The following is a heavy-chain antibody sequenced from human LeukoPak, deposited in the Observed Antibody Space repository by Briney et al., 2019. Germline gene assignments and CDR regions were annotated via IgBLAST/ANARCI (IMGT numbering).Heavy chain of an antibody. J-gene: IGHJ5*02. D-gene: IGHD6-13*01. CDR3: ARVLPTRKAAATNWFDP. CDR2: IYHSGST. V-gene: IGHV4-30-2*01. CDR1: GGSISSGGYS. Sequence: SETLSLTCAVSGGSISSGGYSWSWIRQPPGKGLEWIGYIYHSGSTYYNPSLKSRVTISVDTSKNQFSLKLSSVTAADTAVYYCARVLPTRKAAATNWFDPWGQGTLVTVSS.